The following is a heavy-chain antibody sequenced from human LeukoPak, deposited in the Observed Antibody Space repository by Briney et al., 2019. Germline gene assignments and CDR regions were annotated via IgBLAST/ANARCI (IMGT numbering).Heavy chain of an antibody. CDR3: ARAGYIYDLDF. V-gene: IGHV3-66*01. D-gene: IGHD5-18*01. J-gene: IGHJ4*02. Sequence: GGSLRLSCAASGFTVSSHYMSWVRQAPGKGLEWVSVIYSGGSTYYADSVKGRFTISRDNSKNTLYLQMNSLRAEDSAVYYCARAGYIYDLDFWGQGTLVTVSS. CDR1: GFTVSSHY. CDR2: IYSGGST.